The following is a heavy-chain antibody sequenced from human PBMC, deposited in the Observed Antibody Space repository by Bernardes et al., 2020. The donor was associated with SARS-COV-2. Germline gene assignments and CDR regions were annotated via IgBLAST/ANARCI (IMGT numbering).Heavy chain of an antibody. D-gene: IGHD1-26*01. J-gene: IGHJ6*02. CDR2: ISGSGGST. V-gene: IGHV3-23*01. Sequence: GGSLRLSCAASGFTFSSYAMSWVRQAPGKGLEWVSAISGSGGSTYYADSVKGRFTISRDNSKNTLYLQMNSLRAEDTAVYYCAKDFKSVGATNYYYYGMDVWGQGTTVTVSS. CDR1: GFTFSSYA. CDR3: AKDFKSVGATNYYYYGMDV.